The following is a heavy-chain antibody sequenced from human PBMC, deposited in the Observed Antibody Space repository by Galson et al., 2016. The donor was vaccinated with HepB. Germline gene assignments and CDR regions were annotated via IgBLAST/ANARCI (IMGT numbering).Heavy chain of an antibody. J-gene: IGHJ6*03. D-gene: IGHD5-18*01. CDR2: ISFDGNNK. CDR3: AKDCRGYWAYYHYYYMDV. CDR1: GFTFNSYG. V-gene: IGHV3-30*18. Sequence: SLRLSCAASGFTFNSYGMHWVRQAPGKGLEWLAFISFDGNNKDYADSVKGRFTISRDKSTKTLYLHMNSLRVEDTALYYCAKDCRGYWAYYHYYYMDVWGKGTTVTVSS.